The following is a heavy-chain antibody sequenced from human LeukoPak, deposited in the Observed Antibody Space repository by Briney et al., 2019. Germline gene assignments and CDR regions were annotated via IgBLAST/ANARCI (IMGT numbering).Heavy chain of an antibody. CDR1: GGSISSGDYY. Sequence: PSETLSHTCTVSGGSISSGDYYWSWIRQPPGKGLEWIGYIYYSGSTYYNPSLKSRVTISVDTSKNQFSLKLSSVTAADTAVYYCARTDCSSTSCYISFDYWGQGTLVTVSS. CDR3: ARTDCSSTSCYISFDY. D-gene: IGHD2-2*02. V-gene: IGHV4-30-4*08. J-gene: IGHJ4*02. CDR2: IYYSGST.